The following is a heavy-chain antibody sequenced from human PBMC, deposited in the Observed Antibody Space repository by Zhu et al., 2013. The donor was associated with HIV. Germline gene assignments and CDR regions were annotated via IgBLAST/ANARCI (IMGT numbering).Heavy chain of an antibody. V-gene: IGHV1-69*06. CDR1: GGTFSSYA. Sequence: QVQLVQSGAEVKKPGSSVKVSCKASGGTFSSYAISWVRQAPGQGLEWMGGIIPIFGTANYAQKFQGRVTITADKSTSTAYMELSSLRSEDTAVYYCASRHVRAVAGTYYYYGMDVWGQGTTVTVSS. CDR3: ASRHVRAVAGTYYYYGMDV. D-gene: IGHD6-19*01. J-gene: IGHJ6*02. CDR2: IIPIFGTA.